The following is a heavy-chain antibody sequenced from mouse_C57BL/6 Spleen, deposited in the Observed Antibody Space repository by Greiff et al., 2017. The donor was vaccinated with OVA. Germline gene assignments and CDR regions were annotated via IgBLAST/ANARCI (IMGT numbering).Heavy chain of an antibody. CDR1: GYTFTDYN. CDR2: INPNNGGT. Sequence: VQLQQSGPELVKPGASVKIPCKASGYTFTDYNMDWVKQSHGKSLEWIGDINPNNGGTIYNRKFKGKATLTVDKSSSTAYMELRSLTSEDTAVYYCARRGYSNYVPYWYFDVWGTGTTVTVSS. CDR3: ARRGYSNYVPYWYFDV. D-gene: IGHD2-5*01. J-gene: IGHJ1*03. V-gene: IGHV1-18*01.